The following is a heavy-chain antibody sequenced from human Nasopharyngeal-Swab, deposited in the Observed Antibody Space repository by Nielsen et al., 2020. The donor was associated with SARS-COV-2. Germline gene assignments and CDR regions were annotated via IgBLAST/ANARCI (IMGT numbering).Heavy chain of an antibody. V-gene: IGHV3-21*01. D-gene: IGHD3-3*01. CDR3: ARGGLDYDFWSAYFMDV. CDR1: GFTFRSYS. CDR2: ISSSSSYI. J-gene: IGHJ6*02. Sequence: GESLKISCTASGFTFRSYSMIWVRQAPGKGLEWVSSISSSSSYIYYADSVKGRFTISRDNAKNSLYLQMNSLRAEDTAVYYCARGGLDYDFWSAYFMDVWGQGTTVTVSS.